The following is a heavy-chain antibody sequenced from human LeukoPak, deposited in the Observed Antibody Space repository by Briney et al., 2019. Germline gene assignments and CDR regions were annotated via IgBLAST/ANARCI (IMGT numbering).Heavy chain of an antibody. CDR1: GGTFSSYA. J-gene: IGHJ6*02. Sequence: GASVKVSCKASGGTFSSYAINWVRQAPGQGLEWTGGIIPIFGTANYAQKFQGRVTITADESTSTAYMELSSLSSEDTAVYYCARGRGGYIYGIYYYYAMDVWGQGTTATVSS. CDR2: IIPIFGTA. V-gene: IGHV1-69*01. CDR3: ARGRGGYIYGIYYYYAMDV. D-gene: IGHD5-18*01.